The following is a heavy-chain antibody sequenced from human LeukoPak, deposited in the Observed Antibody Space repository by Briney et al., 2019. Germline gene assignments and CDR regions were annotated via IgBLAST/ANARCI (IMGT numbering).Heavy chain of an antibody. Sequence: ASVKVSCKASGYTFTGYYTHWVRQAPGQGLEWMGWINPNSGGTNYAQKFQGWVTMTRDTSISTAYMELSRLRSDDTAVYYCARGLLRYFDWLRSHDAFDIWGQGTMVTVSS. V-gene: IGHV1-2*04. CDR2: INPNSGGT. CDR1: GYTFTGYY. D-gene: IGHD3-9*01. CDR3: ARGLLRYFDWLRSHDAFDI. J-gene: IGHJ3*02.